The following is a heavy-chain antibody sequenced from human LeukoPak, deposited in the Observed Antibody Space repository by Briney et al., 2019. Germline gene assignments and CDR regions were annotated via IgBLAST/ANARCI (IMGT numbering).Heavy chain of an antibody. CDR3: AKPTVGSGSHYGLDV. CDR1: GFTFSNYA. J-gene: IGHJ6*04. CDR2: ITGSAADT. D-gene: IGHD3-10*01. V-gene: IGHV3-23*01. Sequence: GGSLRLPCAASGFTFSNYAMGWVRQAPGKRLEWVSAITGSAADTYSADSVKGRFTISRDNSRNTLYLQMNSLRAEDTAVYYCAKPTVGSGSHYGLDVWGKGTTVTVSS.